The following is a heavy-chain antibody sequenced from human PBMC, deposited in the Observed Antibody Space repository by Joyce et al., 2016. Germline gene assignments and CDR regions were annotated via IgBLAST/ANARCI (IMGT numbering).Heavy chain of an antibody. D-gene: IGHD4-11*01. V-gene: IGHV7-4-1*02. CDR2: INTHTAKP. J-gene: IGHJ4*02. Sequence: QVQVVQSGSELKKPGASVKVSCKASGYTFTDFAINWVRQAPGHGLEWMGWINTHTAKPTYAQGFTGRFVFSLDTSVSTAYLQISSLKAEDTAIYYCTRDGGTTVVETYFDYWGQGTLATVSS. CDR1: GYTFTDFA. CDR3: TRDGGTTVVETYFDY.